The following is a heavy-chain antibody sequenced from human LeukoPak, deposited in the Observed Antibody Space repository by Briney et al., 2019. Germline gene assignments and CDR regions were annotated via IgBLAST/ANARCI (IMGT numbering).Heavy chain of an antibody. CDR3: ARDRRSSSWYDAFDI. D-gene: IGHD6-13*01. J-gene: IGHJ3*02. CDR1: GGTLSSYA. Sequence: SVKVSCKASGGTLSSYAISWVRQAPGQGLEWMGRIIPILGIANYAQKFQGRVTITADKSTSTAYMELSSLRSEDTAVYYCARDRRSSSWYDAFDIWGQGTMVTVSS. V-gene: IGHV1-69*04. CDR2: IIPILGIA.